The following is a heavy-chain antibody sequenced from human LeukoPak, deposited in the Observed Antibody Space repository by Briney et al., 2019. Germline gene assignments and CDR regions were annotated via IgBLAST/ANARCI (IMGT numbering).Heavy chain of an antibody. V-gene: IGHV4-4*07. CDR1: GGSISSYY. CDR3: ARTGPGKTFHY. J-gene: IGHJ4*02. D-gene: IGHD1-26*01. Sequence: SETLSLTCTVSGGSISSYYWSWIRQPAGKGLEWIGRIYTSGSTNYNPSLKRRVTMSVDTSKNQFALKLSSVSAAGTAVYYCARTGPGKTFHYWGQGTLVTVSS. CDR2: IYTSGST.